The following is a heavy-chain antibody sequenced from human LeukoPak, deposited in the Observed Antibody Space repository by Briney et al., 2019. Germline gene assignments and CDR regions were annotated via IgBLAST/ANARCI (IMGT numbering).Heavy chain of an antibody. J-gene: IGHJ3*02. CDR1: GGSISSYY. CDR3: ARGRYGPGRSRYGAFDI. CDR2: IYTSGST. Sequence: SETLSLTCTVSGGSISSYYWSWIRQPAGRGLEWIGRIYTSGSTNYNPSLKSRVTISVDTSKNQFSLKLSSVTAADTAVFYCARGRYGPGRSRYGAFDIWGQGTMVTVSS. V-gene: IGHV4-4*07. D-gene: IGHD3-10*01.